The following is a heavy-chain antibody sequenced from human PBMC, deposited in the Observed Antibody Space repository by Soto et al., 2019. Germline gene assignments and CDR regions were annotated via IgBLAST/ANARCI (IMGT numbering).Heavy chain of an antibody. Sequence: PSETLSLTCAVSGGSISSGGYSWSWIRQPPGKGLEWIGYIYHSGSTYYNPSLKSRVTISVDRSKNQFSLKLSPVTAAETAVYYCASGQQLVRNYWGQGTLVTVSS. D-gene: IGHD6-13*01. V-gene: IGHV4-30-2*01. CDR3: ASGQQLVRNY. J-gene: IGHJ4*02. CDR2: IYHSGST. CDR1: GGSISSGGYS.